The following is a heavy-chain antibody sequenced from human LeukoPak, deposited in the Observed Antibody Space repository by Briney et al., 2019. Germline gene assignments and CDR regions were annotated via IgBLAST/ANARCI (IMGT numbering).Heavy chain of an antibody. CDR1: GFTFSSYA. J-gene: IGHJ4*02. CDR2: ISGSGGST. CDR3: AKGKQQLVLPLDY. D-gene: IGHD6-13*01. Sequence: GGSLRLSCAASGFTFSSYAMSWVRQAPGKGLEWVSAISGSGGSTYYADSVKGRFTISRDNSRNTLYLQMNSLRAEDTAVYYCAKGKQQLVLPLDYWGQGTLVTVSS. V-gene: IGHV3-23*01.